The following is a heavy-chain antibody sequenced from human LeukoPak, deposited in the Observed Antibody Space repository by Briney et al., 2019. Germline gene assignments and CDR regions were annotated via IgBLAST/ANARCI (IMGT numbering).Heavy chain of an antibody. D-gene: IGHD2-2*01. J-gene: IGHJ4*02. V-gene: IGHV1-8*02. CDR2: MNPNSGDT. CDR3: ARGARVVPASTGY. Sequence: ASVKVSCKASGGTFSSYAISWVRQAPGQGLEWMGWMNPNSGDTGYAQKFQGRVTMTRDTSISTAYMELSRLRSDDTAIYYCARGARVVPASTGYWGQGTLVTVSS. CDR1: GGTFSSYA.